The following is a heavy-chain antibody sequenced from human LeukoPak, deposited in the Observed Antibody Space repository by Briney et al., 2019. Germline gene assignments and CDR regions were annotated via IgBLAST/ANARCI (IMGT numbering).Heavy chain of an antibody. CDR2: ISGSGGST. J-gene: IGHJ4*02. D-gene: IGHD6-19*01. CDR3: AKMPVSYSSGWTNFDY. CDR1: GFTFSSYA. Sequence: PGGSLRLSCAASGFTFSSYAMSWVRQAPGKGLEWVSAISGSGGSTYYADSVKGRFTISRDNSKNTLCLQMNSLRAEDTAVYYCAKMPVSYSSGWTNFDYWGQGTLVTVSS. V-gene: IGHV3-23*01.